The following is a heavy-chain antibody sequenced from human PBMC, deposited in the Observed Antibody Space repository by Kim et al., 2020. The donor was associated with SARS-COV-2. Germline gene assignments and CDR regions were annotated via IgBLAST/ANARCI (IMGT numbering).Heavy chain of an antibody. CDR3: ASSSFLSSSWYPFDY. J-gene: IGHJ4*02. CDR2: TYYSGST. V-gene: IGHV4-39*01. D-gene: IGHD6-13*01. CDR1: GGSISSSSYY. Sequence: SETLSLTCTVSGGSISSSSYYWGWIRQPPGKGLEWIGSTYYSGSTYYNPSLTSRVTISVDTSKNQFSLKLGSVTAADTAVYYCASSSFLSSSWYPFDYWGQGTLVTVSS.